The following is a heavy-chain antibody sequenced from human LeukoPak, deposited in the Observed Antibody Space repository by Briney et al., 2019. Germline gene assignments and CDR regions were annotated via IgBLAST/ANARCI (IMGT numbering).Heavy chain of an antibody. CDR2: IYYSGST. J-gene: IGHJ6*03. V-gene: IGHV4-59*01. Sequence: SETLSLTCTVSGGSISSYYWSWIRQPPGKGLEWIGYIYYSGSTNYNPSLKSRVTISVDMSKNQFSLKLSSVTAADTAVYYCARIKVESSSWYDYYYYMDVWGKGTTVTVSS. CDR3: ARIKVESSSWYDYYYYMDV. CDR1: GGSISSYY. D-gene: IGHD6-13*01.